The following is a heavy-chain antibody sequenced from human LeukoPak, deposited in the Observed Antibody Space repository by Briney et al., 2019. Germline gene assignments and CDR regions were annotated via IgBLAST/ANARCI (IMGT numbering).Heavy chain of an antibody. CDR1: GGTFSSYA. D-gene: IGHD2-15*01. Sequence: SVNVSCKASGGTFSSYAISWVRQAPGQGLEWMGGIIPIFGTANYAQKFQGRVTITADESTSTAYMELSSLRSEDTAVYYCAREGLGYCSGGSCPTNWFDPWGQGTLVTVSS. CDR2: IIPIFGTA. V-gene: IGHV1-69*13. CDR3: AREGLGYCSGGSCPTNWFDP. J-gene: IGHJ5*02.